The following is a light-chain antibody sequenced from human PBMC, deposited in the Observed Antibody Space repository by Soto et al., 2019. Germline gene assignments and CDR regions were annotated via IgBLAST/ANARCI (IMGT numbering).Light chain of an antibody. V-gene: IGLV2-8*01. CDR1: SSDVDNYNY. J-gene: IGLJ2*01. CDR3: SSYAGINNLV. Sequence: QSALTQPPSASGSPGQSVTISCTGISSDVDNYNYVSWYQQHPGKAPKFVIHEVSKRPSGVPDRFSGSKSGDTASLTVSGLQAEDEADYYCSSYAGINNLVFGGGTKVTVL. CDR2: EVS.